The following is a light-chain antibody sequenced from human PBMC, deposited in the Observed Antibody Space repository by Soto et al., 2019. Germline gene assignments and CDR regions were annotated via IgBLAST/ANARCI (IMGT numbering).Light chain of an antibody. J-gene: IGKJ1*01. Sequence: EIVLTQSPGTLSLSPGERATLSCRASQSVSSSYLAWYQQKPGQAPRLLIYGASSRATGIPDRFSGSGSGTGFTLTISRLEPEDFAVYYCQQYGSSDPWTFGQGTKVEIK. CDR2: GAS. CDR1: QSVSSSY. V-gene: IGKV3-20*01. CDR3: QQYGSSDPWT.